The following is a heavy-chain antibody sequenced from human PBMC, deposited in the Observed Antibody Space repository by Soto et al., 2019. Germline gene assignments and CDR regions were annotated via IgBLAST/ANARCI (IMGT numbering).Heavy chain of an antibody. J-gene: IGHJ5*02. CDR1: GYTFTSYY. D-gene: IGHD2-15*01. V-gene: IGHV1-46*01. Sequence: QVQLVQSGAEVKKPGASVKVSCKASGYTFTSYYMHWVRQAPGQGLEWMGIINPSGGSTSYAQKFQGRVTMTRDTSTSTVYMELSSLRSEDTAVYYCARGIVVVVAAPDWFDPWGQGTLVTVSS. CDR2: INPSGGST. CDR3: ARGIVVVVAAPDWFDP.